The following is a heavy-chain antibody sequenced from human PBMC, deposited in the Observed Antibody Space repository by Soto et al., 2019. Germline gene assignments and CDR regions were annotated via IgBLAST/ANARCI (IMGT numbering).Heavy chain of an antibody. CDR1: GGSISSGGYY. D-gene: IGHD3-10*01. CDR3: ARGSMVLWFGELNQGAFDI. J-gene: IGHJ3*02. CDR2: IYYSGST. V-gene: IGHV4-31*03. Sequence: QVQLQESGPGLVKPSQTLSLTCTVSGGSISSGGYYWSWIRQHPGKGLEWIGYIYYSGSTYYNPSLKSRVTIPVDTSKNQFSLKLSSVTAADTAVYYCARGSMVLWFGELNQGAFDIWGQGTMVTVSS.